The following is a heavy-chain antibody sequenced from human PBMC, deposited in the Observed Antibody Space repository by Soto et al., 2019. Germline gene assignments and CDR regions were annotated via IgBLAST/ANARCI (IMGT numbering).Heavy chain of an antibody. CDR2: ISAYNGNT. CDR3: ARVPPGKVATIQRGYFDY. V-gene: IGHV1-18*01. Sequence: ASVKVSCKASGYTFTSYGISWVRQAPGQGLEWMGWISAYNGNTNYAQKLQGRVTMTTDTSTSTAYMELRSLRSDDTAVYYCARVPPGKVATIQRGYFDYWGQGTLVTVSS. D-gene: IGHD5-12*01. J-gene: IGHJ4*02. CDR1: GYTFTSYG.